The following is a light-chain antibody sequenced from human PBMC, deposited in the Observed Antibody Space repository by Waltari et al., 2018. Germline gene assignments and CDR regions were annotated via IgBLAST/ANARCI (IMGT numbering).Light chain of an antibody. Sequence: SYDLTKPPSVSASPGQTASITCAGDKLGDNHASWYRQKAGQSPELVISPHDKRPSAIPERFSASNAGNIVTLTITGTQAMDEADYFCQAWDRGNSTVVYGGGTNLTVL. J-gene: IGLJ2*01. CDR3: QAWDRGNSTVV. V-gene: IGLV3-1*01. CDR2: PHD. CDR1: KLGDNH.